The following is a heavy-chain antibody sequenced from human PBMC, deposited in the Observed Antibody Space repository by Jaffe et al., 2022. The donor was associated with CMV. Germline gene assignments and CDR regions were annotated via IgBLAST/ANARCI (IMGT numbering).Heavy chain of an antibody. CDR1: GGSFSGYY. J-gene: IGHJ4*02. D-gene: IGHD4-17*01. V-gene: IGHV4-34*01. CDR2: INHSGST. CDR3: ARPYNYGGKGPLVN. Sequence: QVQLQQWGAGLLKPSETLSLTCAVYGGSFSGYYWSWIRQPPGKGLEWIGEINHSGSTNYNPSLKSRVTISVDTSKNQFSLKLSSVTAADTAVYYCARPYNYGGKGPLVNWGQGTLVTVSS.